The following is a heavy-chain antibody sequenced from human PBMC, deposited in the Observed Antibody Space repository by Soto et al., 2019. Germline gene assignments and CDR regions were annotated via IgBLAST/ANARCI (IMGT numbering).Heavy chain of an antibody. V-gene: IGHV4-31*03. CDR1: GGSISSGGYY. CDR2: IYYSGST. D-gene: IGHD3-3*01. J-gene: IGHJ5*02. CDR3: ARKLRFLEWLESPQGVSWFDP. Sequence: PSETLSLTCTVSGGSISSGGYYWGWIRQHPGKGLEWIGYIYYSGSTYYNPSLKSRVTISVDTSKNQFSLKLSSVTAADTAVYYCARKLRFLEWLESPQGVSWFDPWGQGTLVTVSS.